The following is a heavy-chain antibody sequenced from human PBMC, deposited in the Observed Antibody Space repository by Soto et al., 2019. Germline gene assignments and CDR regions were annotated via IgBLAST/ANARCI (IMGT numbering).Heavy chain of an antibody. Sequence: GVSLRLSCVSSGFTFSSYYMTWVRQAPGEGLEWVANMNQDGSEKYYVDSVKGRFIISRDNAENSLYLEVSSLRADAAAVYYSVVDFRARVYFVNFDYWGQGTLVTVSS. CDR1: GFTFSSYY. J-gene: IGHJ4*02. D-gene: IGHD2-15*01. CDR3: VVDFRARVYFVNFDY. V-gene: IGHV3-7*05. CDR2: MNQDGSEK.